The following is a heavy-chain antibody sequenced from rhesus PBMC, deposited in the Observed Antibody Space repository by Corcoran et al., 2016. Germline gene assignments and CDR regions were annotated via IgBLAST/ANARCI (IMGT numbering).Heavy chain of an antibody. CDR2: ICGGSVST. D-gene: IGHD3-16*01. J-gene: IGHJ4*01. V-gene: IGHV4-165*01. Sequence: QVQLQESGPGLVKHSETLSLTCAVSGGSISLNYWSWIRQSPVKGLEWIGYICGGSVSTSYNPTLKSRVNISTDTAKNQFALKLSSVTAADTAVYYCARRSGSYYYFDYWGQGVLVTVSS. CDR3: ARRSGSYYYFDY. CDR1: GGSISLNY.